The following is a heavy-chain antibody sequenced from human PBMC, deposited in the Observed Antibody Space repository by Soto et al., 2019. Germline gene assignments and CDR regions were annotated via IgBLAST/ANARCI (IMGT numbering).Heavy chain of an antibody. D-gene: IGHD5-18*01. CDR1: GFTFSSYA. CDR3: ASLSPKTWIQLWSQLDY. V-gene: IGHV3-30-3*01. Sequence: QSVGSLRLSCAASGFTFSSYAMHWVRQAPGKGLEWVAVISYDGSNKYYADSVKGRFTISRDNSKNTLYLQMNSLRAEDTAVYYCASLSPKTWIQLWSQLDYWGQGTLVTVSS. CDR2: ISYDGSNK. J-gene: IGHJ4*02.